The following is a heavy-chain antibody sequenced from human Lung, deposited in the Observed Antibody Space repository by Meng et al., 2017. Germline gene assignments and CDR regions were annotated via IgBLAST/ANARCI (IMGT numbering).Heavy chain of an antibody. CDR3: VRDENISLGKLFGDY. CDR2: INPNSGDT. Sequence: ASVKVSCKPSGYSFTAYYIHWVRQVPGQGLEWLGHINPNSGDTLYAQKFQGRVSMTGDTSISTAYVELSSLRSDDTAVYYCVRDENISLGKLFGDYWGQGTMVTVSS. V-gene: IGHV1-2*06. CDR1: GYSFTAYY. D-gene: IGHD2-21*01. J-gene: IGHJ4*02.